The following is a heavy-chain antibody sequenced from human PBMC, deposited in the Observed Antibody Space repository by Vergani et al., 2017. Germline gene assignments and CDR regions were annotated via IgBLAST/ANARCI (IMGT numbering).Heavy chain of an antibody. CDR3: AKVRRLLGGSYFSSALDY. J-gene: IGHJ4*02. CDR2: ISGSGGST. Sequence: EVQLLESGGGLVQPGGSLRLSCAASGFTFSSYAMSWVRQAPGKGLEWVSAISGSGGSTYYADSVKGRFTISRDNSKNTLYLQMNSLRAEDTAVYYCAKVRRLLGGSYFSSALDYWGQGTLVTVSS. CDR1: GFTFSSYA. D-gene: IGHD1-26*01. V-gene: IGHV3-23*01.